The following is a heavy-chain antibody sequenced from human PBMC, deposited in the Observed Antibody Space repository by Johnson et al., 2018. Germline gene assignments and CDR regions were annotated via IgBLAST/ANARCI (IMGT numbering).Heavy chain of an antibody. CDR2: IKSKTDGGTT. D-gene: IGHD6-19*01. V-gene: IGHV3-15*07. CDR1: GFTFSNAW. Sequence: VQLVQSGGGLVKPGGSLRLSCAASGFTFSNAWMNWVRQAPGKGLEWVGRIKSKTDGGTTDYAEPVKGRFTISRDDSKNTLYLQMNSLKTEDTAVYYWTTARIAVAGWVAASYDYMDVWGKGTTVTVSS. CDR3: TTARIAVAGWVAASYDYMDV. J-gene: IGHJ6*03.